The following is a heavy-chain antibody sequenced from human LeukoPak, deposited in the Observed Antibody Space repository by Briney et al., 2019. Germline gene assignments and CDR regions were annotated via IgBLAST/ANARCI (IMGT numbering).Heavy chain of an antibody. CDR2: MNPNSGNT. V-gene: IGHV1-8*02. CDR3: ARYIQVGSADDAFDI. D-gene: IGHD2-15*01. CDR1: GGTFSSYD. J-gene: IGHJ3*02. Sequence: ASVKVSCKASGGTFSSYDINWVRQATGQGLEWMGWMNPNSGNTGYAQKFQGRVTMTRNTSISTAYMELSSLRSEDTAVYYCARYIQVGSADDAFDIWGQGTMVTVSS.